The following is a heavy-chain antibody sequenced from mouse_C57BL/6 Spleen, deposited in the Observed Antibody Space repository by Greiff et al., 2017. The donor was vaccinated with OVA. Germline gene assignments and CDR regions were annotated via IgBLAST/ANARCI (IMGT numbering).Heavy chain of an antibody. CDR1: GYTFTDYY. D-gene: IGHD1-1*01. Sequence: VHVKQSGPVLVKPGASVKMSCKASGYTFTDYYMNWVKQSHGKSLEWIGVINPYNGGTSYNQKFKGKATLTVDKSSSTAYMELNSLTSEDSAVYYCARRGLRDWYFDVWGTGTTVTVSS. CDR2: INPYNGGT. V-gene: IGHV1-19*01. CDR3: ARRGLRDWYFDV. J-gene: IGHJ1*03.